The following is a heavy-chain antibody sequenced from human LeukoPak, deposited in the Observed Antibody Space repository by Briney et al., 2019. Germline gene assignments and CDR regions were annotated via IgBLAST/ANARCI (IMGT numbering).Heavy chain of an antibody. D-gene: IGHD1-26*01. V-gene: IGHV3-23*01. CDR2: ISGSGGST. J-gene: IGHJ6*02. Sequence: PGGSLRLSCAASGFTFSSYAMSWVRQAPGKGLEWVSAISGSGGSTYYADSVKGRFTISRDNSKSTLYLQMNSLRAEDTAVYYCAGNGGSYYYYYYGMDVWGQGTTVTVSS. CDR1: GFTFSSYA. CDR3: AGNGGSYYYYYYGMDV.